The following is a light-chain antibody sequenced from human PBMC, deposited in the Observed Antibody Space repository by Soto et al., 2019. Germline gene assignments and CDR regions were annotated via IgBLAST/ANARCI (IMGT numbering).Light chain of an antibody. Sequence: QSALTQPASVSGSPGQSITISCTGTSSDVGGYNLVSWYQQHPGKAPKLVISEGNKRPSGVSNRFSGSKSGNTASLTISGLQAEDEADYYCCSYAGTFYVFGTGTKVTVL. CDR3: CSYAGTFYV. V-gene: IGLV2-23*01. J-gene: IGLJ1*01. CDR2: EGN. CDR1: SSDVGGYNL.